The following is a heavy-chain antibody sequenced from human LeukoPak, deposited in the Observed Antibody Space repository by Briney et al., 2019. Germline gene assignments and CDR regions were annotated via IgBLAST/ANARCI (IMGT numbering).Heavy chain of an antibody. V-gene: IGHV4-4*07. CDR1: GGSISSYY. Sequence: SETLSLTCTVSGGSISSYYWSWIRQPAGKGLEWIGRIYTSGSTNYNPSLKSRVTISVDTSKNQVSLKLSSVTAADSDVYCCATVGAPGGYSGSDGPYYYYGMDVWGQGSTVTVSS. D-gene: IGHD5-12*01. J-gene: IGHJ6*02. CDR3: ATVGAPGGYSGSDGPYYYYGMDV. CDR2: IYTSGST.